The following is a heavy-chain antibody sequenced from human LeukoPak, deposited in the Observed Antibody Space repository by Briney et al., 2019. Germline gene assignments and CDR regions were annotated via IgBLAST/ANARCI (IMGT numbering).Heavy chain of an antibody. V-gene: IGHV3-7*01. CDR2: IKQDGSEK. D-gene: IGHD6-19*01. CDR3: ARARGSGWTPDFDY. J-gene: IGHJ4*02. CDR1: GFTFSNNA. Sequence: GGSLRLSCAASGFTFSNNAMHWVRQAPGKGLEWVANIKQDGSEKYYVDSVKGRFTISRDNAKNSLYLQMNSLRAEDTAVYYCARARGSGWTPDFDYWGQGTLVTVSS.